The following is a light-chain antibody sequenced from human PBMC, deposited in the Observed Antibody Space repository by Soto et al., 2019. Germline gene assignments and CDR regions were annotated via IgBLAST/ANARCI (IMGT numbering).Light chain of an antibody. J-gene: IGKJ2*01. V-gene: IGKV3-11*01. CDR2: DAS. CDR3: QQRSDWPPT. CDR1: QCVSSY. Sequence: EIVLTQSPAPLYLSPGERATRSCRASQCVSSYLGWYQQKPGQAPKLLIYDASNRATGIPARFSGSGSETDFALAISSLEHEDSADYYCQQRSDWPPTFGQGTKLEIK.